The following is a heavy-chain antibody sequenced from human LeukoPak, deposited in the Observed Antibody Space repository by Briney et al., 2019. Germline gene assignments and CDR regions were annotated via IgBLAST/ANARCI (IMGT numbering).Heavy chain of an antibody. CDR1: GFTFTSYS. CDR2: INSDGSST. J-gene: IGHJ4*02. D-gene: IGHD4-17*01. CDR3: ARDTDTVTTILDY. V-gene: IGHV3-74*01. Sequence: GGSLRLSCAASGFTFTSYSMNWVRQAPGKGLVWVSRINSDGSSTSYADSVKGRFTISRDNAKNTLYLQTNSLRAEDTAVYYCARDTDTVTTILDYWGQGTLVTVSS.